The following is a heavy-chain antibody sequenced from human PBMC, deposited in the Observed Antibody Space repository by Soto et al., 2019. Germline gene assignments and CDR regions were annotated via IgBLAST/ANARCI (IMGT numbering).Heavy chain of an antibody. CDR3: AKRWNYYDSSGYLDY. D-gene: IGHD3-22*01. J-gene: IGHJ4*02. Sequence: GGSLRLSCAASGFTFSSYAMSWVRQAPRKGLEWVSAISGSGGSTYYADSVKGRFTISRDNSKNTLYLQMNSLRAEDTAVYYCAKRWNYYDSSGYLDYWGQGTLVTVSS. CDR2: ISGSGGST. V-gene: IGHV3-23*01. CDR1: GFTFSSYA.